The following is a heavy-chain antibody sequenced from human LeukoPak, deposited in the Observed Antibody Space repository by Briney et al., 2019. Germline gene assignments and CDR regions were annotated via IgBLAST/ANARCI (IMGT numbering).Heavy chain of an antibody. CDR1: GGSISSYY. J-gene: IGHJ6*02. CDR2: IYYSGST. D-gene: IGHD5-24*01. Sequence: SETLSLTCTVSGGSISSYYWSWIRQPPGQGLEWIGYIYYSGSTNYNPSLKSRVTISVDTSKNQFSLKLSSVTAADTAVYYCARLVMATSNYYYYGMDVWGQGTTVTVSS. V-gene: IGHV4-59*08. CDR3: ARLVMATSNYYYYGMDV.